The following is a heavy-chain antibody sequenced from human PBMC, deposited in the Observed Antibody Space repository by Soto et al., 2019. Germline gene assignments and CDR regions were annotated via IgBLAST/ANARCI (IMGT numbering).Heavy chain of an antibody. D-gene: IGHD1-26*01. V-gene: IGHV5-10-1*01. Sequence: RTISCKGSGYSFTSYWISWVRQMPGKGLEWMGRIDPSDSYTNYSPSFQGHVTISADKSISTAYLQWSSLKASDTAMYYCARLYSGSYSSLYYFDYWGQGPLVTVSS. J-gene: IGHJ4*02. CDR1: GYSFTSYW. CDR2: IDPSDSYT. CDR3: ARLYSGSYSSLYYFDY.